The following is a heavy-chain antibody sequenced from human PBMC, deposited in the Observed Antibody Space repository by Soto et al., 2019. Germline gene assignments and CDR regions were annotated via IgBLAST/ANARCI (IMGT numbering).Heavy chain of an antibody. J-gene: IGHJ4*02. Sequence: HGESLKISCKGSGYSFTSYWINWVRQMPGKGLEWMGTIDPSDSYINYSPSFQGHVTISADKSISTAYLQWSSLKASDTAMYYCARQVFHAATRPYFEHWGQGTLVTVSS. CDR1: GYSFTSYW. V-gene: IGHV5-10-1*01. CDR3: ARQVFHAATRPYFEH. CDR2: IDPSDSYI. D-gene: IGHD2-15*01.